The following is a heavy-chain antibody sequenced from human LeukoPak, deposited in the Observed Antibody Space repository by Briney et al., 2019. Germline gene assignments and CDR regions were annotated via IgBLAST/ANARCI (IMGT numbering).Heavy chain of an antibody. CDR2: INHSGST. CDR1: GGSVSSGSYY. D-gene: IGHD6-6*01. Sequence: SETLSLTCTVSGGSVSSGSYYWSWIRQPPGKGLEWIGEINHSGSTNYNPSLKGRVTISVDTSKNQFSLKLSSVTAADTAVYYCAASIAARQNKEYFDYWGQGTLVTVSS. J-gene: IGHJ4*02. V-gene: IGHV4-39*07. CDR3: AASIAARQNKEYFDY.